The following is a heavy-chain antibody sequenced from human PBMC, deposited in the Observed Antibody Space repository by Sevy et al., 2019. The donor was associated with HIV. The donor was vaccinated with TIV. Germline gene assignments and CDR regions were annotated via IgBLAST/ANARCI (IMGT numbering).Heavy chain of an antibody. CDR1: GFSFNTHA. CDR3: AREGGNTSAWTPGKY. D-gene: IGHD6-19*01. J-gene: IGHJ4*02. V-gene: IGHV3-30-3*01. CDR2: ISYDGSDK. Sequence: GGSLRLSCAASGFSFNTHAMQWVRQAPGKGLDWVALISYDGSDKYYADSVKGRFTVSRDDSKNTLYLQMKSLRPEDSAVYYYAREGGNTSAWTPGKYWGQGTQVTVSS.